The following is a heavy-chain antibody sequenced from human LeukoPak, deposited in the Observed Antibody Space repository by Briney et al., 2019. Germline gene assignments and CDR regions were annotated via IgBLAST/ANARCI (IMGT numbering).Heavy chain of an antibody. D-gene: IGHD1-26*01. J-gene: IGHJ3*02. CDR3: ARWLWEGAFDI. CDR2: IYYSGST. CDR1: GGSISSSSYY. Sequence: PSETLSLTCTVSGGSISSSSYYWGWIRQPPGKGLEWIGSIYYSGSTYYNPSLKSRVTISVDTSKNQFSLKLSSVTAADTAVYYCARWLWEGAFDIWGQGTMVTVSS. V-gene: IGHV4-39*07.